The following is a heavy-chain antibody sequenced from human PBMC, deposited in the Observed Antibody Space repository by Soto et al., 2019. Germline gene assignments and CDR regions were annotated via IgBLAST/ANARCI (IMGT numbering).Heavy chain of an antibody. Sequence: SETLSLTYAVSGGSISSSNWWSWVRQPPGKGPEWIGEIYHSGSTNYNPSLKSRVTISVDKSKNQFSLKLSSVTAADTAVYYCASTRQWLGNAFDIWGQGTMVTVSS. CDR2: IYHSGST. CDR1: GGSISSSNW. J-gene: IGHJ3*02. CDR3: ASTRQWLGNAFDI. V-gene: IGHV4-4*02. D-gene: IGHD6-19*01.